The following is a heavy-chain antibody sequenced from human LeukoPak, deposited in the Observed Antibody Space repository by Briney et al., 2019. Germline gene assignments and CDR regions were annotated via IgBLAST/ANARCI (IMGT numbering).Heavy chain of an antibody. D-gene: IGHD3-10*01. CDR1: GGSISSSSYY. CDR2: FYYRGST. J-gene: IGHJ5*02. CDR3: ARCNMVRGSWFDP. Sequence: SETLSLTCTVSGGSISSSSYYWGWIRQPPGKGLEGIGSFYYRGSTYYNPTLKSRVTIAVATAKNQLSLKLSSVTAADAAVYYCARCNMVRGSWFDPGGQGTLVTVSS. V-gene: IGHV4-39*01.